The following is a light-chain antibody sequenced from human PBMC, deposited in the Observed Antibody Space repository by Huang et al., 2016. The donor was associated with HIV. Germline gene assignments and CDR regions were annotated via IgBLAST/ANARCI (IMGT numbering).Light chain of an antibody. V-gene: IGKV3-15*01. CDR1: KSVSTN. CDR2: VSS. Sequence: EIVMTQSPATLSLSPGERATLSCRGNKSVSTNLAWYQQRLGQAPRLLISVSSTRASGIPARFSGSGSGTAFTLTISSLQSEDVALYFCQQYNNWLLSFGGGTKVDI. CDR3: QQYNNWLLS. J-gene: IGKJ4*01.